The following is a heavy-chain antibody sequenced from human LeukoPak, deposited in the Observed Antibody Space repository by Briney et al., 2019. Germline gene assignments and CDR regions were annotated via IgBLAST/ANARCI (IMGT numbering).Heavy chain of an antibody. CDR1: GFTFSAYS. V-gene: IGHV3-48*01. Sequence: GGSLRLSCATSGFTFSAYSMSWVRQAPGKGLEWVSHITRPGTTTYYADSAKGRFTISRDNSKNTLYLQMNSLRAEDTAVYYCAKGGYSNGRYYCYYMGVWGEGTTVTVSS. J-gene: IGHJ6*03. D-gene: IGHD5-18*01. CDR3: AKGGYSNGRYYCYYMGV. CDR2: ITRPGTTT.